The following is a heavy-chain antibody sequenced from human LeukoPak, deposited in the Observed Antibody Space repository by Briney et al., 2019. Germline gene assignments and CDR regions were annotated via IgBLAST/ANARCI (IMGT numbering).Heavy chain of an antibody. V-gene: IGHV4-34*01. CDR3: ASGGNFPFDY. D-gene: IGHD4-23*01. CDR2: INHSGST. J-gene: IGHJ4*02. Sequence: SETLSLTCAVYGGSFSGYYWSWIRQPPGKGLEWIGEINHSGSTNYNPSLKSRVTMSVDTSKNQFSLKLSSVTAADTAVYYCASGGNFPFDYWGQGTLVTVSS. CDR1: GGSFSGYY.